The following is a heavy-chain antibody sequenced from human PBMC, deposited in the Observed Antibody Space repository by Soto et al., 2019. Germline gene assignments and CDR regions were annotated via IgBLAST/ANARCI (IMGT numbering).Heavy chain of an antibody. D-gene: IGHD2-15*01. CDR2: ISASTRNT. CDR3: VRCYCSVGSCYACWHFDL. Sequence: QVQLVQSGGEVKKPGASVKVSCQASGYTFSDYAISWVRQAPGQGLEWMGWISASTRNTDQAQNFQGRVIMTLDTSANSAYFELMSLRSDDTAVYYCVRCYCSVGSCYACWHFDLWVRGTLVTVSS. CDR1: GYTFSDYA. V-gene: IGHV1-18*01. J-gene: IGHJ2*01.